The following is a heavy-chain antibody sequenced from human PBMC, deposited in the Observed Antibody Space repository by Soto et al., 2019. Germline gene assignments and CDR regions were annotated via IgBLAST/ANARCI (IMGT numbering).Heavy chain of an antibody. J-gene: IGHJ4*02. CDR1: GYSISSNYY. CDR2: IYQSGST. CDR3: ARDRNPSIGYYYFDY. D-gene: IGHD3-22*01. Sequence: PSATLSLTYVVSGYSISSNYYWGWIRQPPGKGMEWIGSIYQSGSTYYNPSLKSRVTISVDTSKNQFSLKLSSVTAADKAVYYCARDRNPSIGYYYFDYWGLGTLVT. V-gene: IGHV4-38-2*02.